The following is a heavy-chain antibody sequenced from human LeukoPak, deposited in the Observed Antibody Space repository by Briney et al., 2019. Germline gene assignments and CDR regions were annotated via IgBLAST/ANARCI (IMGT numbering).Heavy chain of an antibody. Sequence: PSETLSLTCTVSGGSISSSSYYWGWIRQPPGKGLEWIGSIYYSGSTYYNPSLKSRVTISVDTSKNQFSLKLSSVTAADTAVYYCARTPRVGAYSSSWYAFGPWGQGTLVTVSS. CDR1: GGSISSSSYY. V-gene: IGHV4-39*07. CDR3: ARTPRVGAYSSSWYAFGP. D-gene: IGHD6-13*01. J-gene: IGHJ5*02. CDR2: IYYSGST.